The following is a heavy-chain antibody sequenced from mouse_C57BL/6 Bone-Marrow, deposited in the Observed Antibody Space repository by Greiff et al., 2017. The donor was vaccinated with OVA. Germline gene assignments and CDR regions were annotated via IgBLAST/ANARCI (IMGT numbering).Heavy chain of an antibody. D-gene: IGHD1-1*01. CDR1: GYSITSGYD. Sequence: EVKLVESGPGMVKPSQSLSLTCTVTGYSITSGYDWHWIRHFPGNKLEWMGYISYSGSTNYNPSLKSRISITHDTSKNHFFLKLNSVTTEDTATYYCAGGSSSSYAMDYWGQGTSVTVSS. J-gene: IGHJ4*01. CDR2: ISYSGST. V-gene: IGHV3-1*01. CDR3: AGGSSSSYAMDY.